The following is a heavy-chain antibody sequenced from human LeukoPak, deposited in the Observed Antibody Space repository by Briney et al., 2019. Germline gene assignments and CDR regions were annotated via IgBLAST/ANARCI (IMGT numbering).Heavy chain of an antibody. Sequence: ASVRVSCKASGYTFADYFIHWVRQAPGQGLEWMGWLNPHSGVTKYAQKVQGRVTMTRDTSISTAYMDLSGLRSDDTAVYFCARELIEDQNWFDPWGQGTVVTVSS. CDR3: ARELIEDQNWFDP. V-gene: IGHV1-2*02. CDR1: GYTFADYF. J-gene: IGHJ5*02. D-gene: IGHD2/OR15-2a*01. CDR2: LNPHSGVT.